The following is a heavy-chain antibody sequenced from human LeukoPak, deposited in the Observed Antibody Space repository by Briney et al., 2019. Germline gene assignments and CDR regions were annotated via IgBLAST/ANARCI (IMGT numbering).Heavy chain of an antibody. Sequence: ASVKVSCKASGYTFTSYAMHWVRQAPGQRLEWMGWINAGNGNTKYSQEFQGRVTITRDTSTSTAYMELRSLRSDDTAVYHCARDTRVRRGGVIWGQGTMVTVSS. D-gene: IGHD3-16*01. J-gene: IGHJ3*02. CDR2: INAGNGNT. CDR1: GYTFTSYA. V-gene: IGHV1-3*01. CDR3: ARDTRVRRGGVI.